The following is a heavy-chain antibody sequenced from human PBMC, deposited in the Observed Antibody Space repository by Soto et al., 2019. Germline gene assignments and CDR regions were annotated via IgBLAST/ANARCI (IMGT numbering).Heavy chain of an antibody. V-gene: IGHV3-23*01. Sequence: GGSLRLSCAASGFTFSSYAMSWVRQAPGKGLQWVSTIGGNGVYYADSVKGRFTISRDNSKNTLYLQMNSLRAEDTALYYCAKRSPFYFDYWGQGTLVTVSS. CDR3: AKRSPFYFDY. J-gene: IGHJ4*02. CDR1: GFTFSSYA. CDR2: IGGNGV. D-gene: IGHD3-10*01.